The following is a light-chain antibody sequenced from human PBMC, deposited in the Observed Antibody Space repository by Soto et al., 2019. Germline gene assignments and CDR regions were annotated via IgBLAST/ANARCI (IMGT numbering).Light chain of an antibody. J-gene: IGKJ1*01. Sequence: EIVWTQSPGTLSLSPGERAPLSCRASQSVGSSHLAWYQQKPGPAPRLLIYGASSRATGIPDRFSGSGSGTDFTLTISRLEPEDFAVYYCQQYGSAPWTFGQGTQGDI. CDR1: QSVGSSH. CDR2: GAS. V-gene: IGKV3-20*01. CDR3: QQYGSAPWT.